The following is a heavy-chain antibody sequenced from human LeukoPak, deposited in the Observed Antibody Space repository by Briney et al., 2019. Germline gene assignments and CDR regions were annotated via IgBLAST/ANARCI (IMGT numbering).Heavy chain of an antibody. D-gene: IGHD3-3*01. J-gene: IGHJ3*02. CDR1: RGSIDSTNYY. CDR3: ARETRFLEWYDAFDI. CDR2: IYYSGST. V-gene: IGHV4-39*07. Sequence: PSETLSLTCSVSRGSIDSTNYYWGWVRQPPGKGLEWIGRIYYSGSTYYNPSLKSRVTISVDTSKNRFSLKLSSVTAADTAVYYCARETRFLEWYDAFDIWGQGTMVTVSS.